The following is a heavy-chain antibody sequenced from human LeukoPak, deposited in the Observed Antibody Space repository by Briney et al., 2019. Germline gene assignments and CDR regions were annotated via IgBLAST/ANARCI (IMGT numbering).Heavy chain of an antibody. CDR2: INHSGST. CDR1: GGSFSGFH. Sequence: PSETLSLTCAVYGGSFSGFHWSWIRQPPGKGLEWIGEINHSGSTNYNPSLKSRVTISVDTSKNQFSLKLTSVTAADTAVYYCARPYYDSSGYYHDAFDIWGQGTMVTVSS. J-gene: IGHJ3*02. D-gene: IGHD3-22*01. V-gene: IGHV4-34*01. CDR3: ARPYYDSSGYYHDAFDI.